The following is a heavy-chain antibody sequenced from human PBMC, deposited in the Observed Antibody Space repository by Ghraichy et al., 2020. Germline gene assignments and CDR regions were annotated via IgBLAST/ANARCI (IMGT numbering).Heavy chain of an antibody. V-gene: IGHV3-23*01. Sequence: GGSLRLSCVASGFTYATYAMSGVRQAPGKGLEWVSAASATGGATYYADSVKGRFTISRDNSKHTLNLQMNSLRVEDTAVYYCAKWLKSGYYVVDYWGPGTLVTVST. CDR2: ASATGGAT. CDR1: GFTYATYA. CDR3: AKWLKSGYYVVDY. D-gene: IGHD3-3*01. J-gene: IGHJ4*02.